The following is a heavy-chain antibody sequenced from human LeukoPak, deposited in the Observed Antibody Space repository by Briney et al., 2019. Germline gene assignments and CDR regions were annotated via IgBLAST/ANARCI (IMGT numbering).Heavy chain of an antibody. CDR2: ISYDGSNK. CDR1: GFTFSSYA. V-gene: IGHV3-30-3*01. CDR3: ARDRGSSWYWTNWFDP. D-gene: IGHD6-13*01. J-gene: IGHJ5*02. Sequence: RSGGSLRLSCAASGFTFSSYAMHWVRQAPGKGLEWVAVISYDGSNKYYADSVKGRFTISRDNSKNTLYLQMNSLRAEDTAVYYCARDRGSSWYWTNWFDPWGQGTLVTDSS.